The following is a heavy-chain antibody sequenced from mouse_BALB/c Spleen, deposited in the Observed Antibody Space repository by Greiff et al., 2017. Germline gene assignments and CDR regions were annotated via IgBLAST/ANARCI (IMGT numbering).Heavy chain of an antibody. CDR2: IYPGNVNT. V-gene: IGHV1S56*01. J-gene: IGHJ4*01. Sequence: VKVVESGPEQVKPGASVRISCKASGYTFTSYYIHWVKQRPGQGLEWIGWIYPGNVNTKYNEKFKGKATLTADKSSSTAYMQLSSLTSEDSAVYFCARGGPNYYAMDYWGQGTSVTVSS. CDR3: ARGGPNYYAMDY. CDR1: GYTFTSYY.